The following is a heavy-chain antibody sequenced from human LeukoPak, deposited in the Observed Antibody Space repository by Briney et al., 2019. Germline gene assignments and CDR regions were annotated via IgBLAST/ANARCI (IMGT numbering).Heavy chain of an antibody. J-gene: IGHJ4*02. D-gene: IGHD2-2*01. CDR2: IRYDGSNK. V-gene: IGHV3-30*02. CDR3: AKDPAAPLYYFDY. CDR1: GFTFSSYG. Sequence: GRSLRLSCAASGFTFSSYGMHWVRQAPGKGLEWVAFIRYDGSNKYYADSVKGRFTISRDNSKNTLYLQMNSLRAEDTAVYYCAKDPAAPLYYFDYWGQGTLVTVSS.